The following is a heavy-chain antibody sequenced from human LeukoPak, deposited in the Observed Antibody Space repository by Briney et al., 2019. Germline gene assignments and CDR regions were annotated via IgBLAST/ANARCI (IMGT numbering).Heavy chain of an antibody. CDR3: AKDLGAGGGSVFDY. Sequence: GGSLRLSCAASGFTFSSYAMSWVRQAPGKGLEWVSAISGSGDNTYYADSVKGRFTISRDNSKNTLYLQMNSLRAEDTAVYYCAKDLGAGGGSVFDYWGQGTLVTVSS. CDR1: GFTFSSYA. V-gene: IGHV3-23*01. D-gene: IGHD3-10*01. J-gene: IGHJ4*02. CDR2: ISGSGDNT.